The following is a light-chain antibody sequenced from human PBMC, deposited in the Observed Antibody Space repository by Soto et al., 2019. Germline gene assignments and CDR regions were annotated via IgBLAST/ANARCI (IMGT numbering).Light chain of an antibody. CDR3: QEYNSVTRT. V-gene: IGKV1-27*01. CDR2: AAS. J-gene: IGKJ1*01. CDR1: HGISNY. Sequence: DIQMTQSPSSLSASVGDRVTITCRASHGISNYLAWYQQKPGKVPKLLIYAASTLQSGVPSRFSGSGSGTDFTLTITSLQAEDVATYYCQEYNSVTRTFGQGTKWIS.